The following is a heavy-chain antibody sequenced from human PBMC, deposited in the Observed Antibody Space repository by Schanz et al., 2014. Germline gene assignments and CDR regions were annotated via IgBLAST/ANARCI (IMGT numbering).Heavy chain of an antibody. D-gene: IGHD6-19*01. CDR2: IVDSGNT. J-gene: IGHJ4*02. Sequence: QVQLVESGGGVVQPGRSLRLSCAASGFTFSSYGMHWVRQAPGKGLEWVSGFIVDSGNTYYAGSVKGRFSISRDYSKNTLYLQMSSLRAEDTAIYYCAKLSSSGRLAGYFDYWGQGALVTVSS. V-gene: IGHV3-33*06. CDR3: AKLSSSGRLAGYFDY. CDR1: GFTFSSYG.